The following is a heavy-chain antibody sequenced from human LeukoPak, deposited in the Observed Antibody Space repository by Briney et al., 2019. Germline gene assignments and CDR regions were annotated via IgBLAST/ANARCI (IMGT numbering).Heavy chain of an antibody. CDR3: ASGGFCGDYAGCGAFDI. D-gene: IGHD4-17*01. V-gene: IGHV1-69*01. J-gene: IGHJ3*02. CDR2: IIPIFGTA. Sequence: TVKVSCKASGGTFSSYAISWVRQAPGQGLEWMVGIIPIFGTANYAQKFKDRVPITADESTSTAYREWSSLRYDDTAVYYCASGGFCGDYAGCGAFDIWGQGKMVTVSS. CDR1: GGTFSSYA.